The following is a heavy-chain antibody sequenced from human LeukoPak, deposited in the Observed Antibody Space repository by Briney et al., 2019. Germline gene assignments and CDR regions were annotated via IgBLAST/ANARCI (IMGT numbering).Heavy chain of an antibody. CDR1: GGSISSGSYY. Sequence: SETLSLTCTVSGGSISSGSYYWSWTRQPPGKGLEWIGYIYYSGSTNYNPSLKSRVTISVDTSKNQFSLKLSSVTAADTAVYYCARGARRGWFDPWGQGTLVTVSS. CDR3: ARGARRGWFDP. J-gene: IGHJ5*02. V-gene: IGHV4-61*01. D-gene: IGHD3-16*01. CDR2: IYYSGST.